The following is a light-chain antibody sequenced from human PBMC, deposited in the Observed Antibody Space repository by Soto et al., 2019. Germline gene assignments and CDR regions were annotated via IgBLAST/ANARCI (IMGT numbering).Light chain of an antibody. Sequence: EIVMTQSPATLSVSPGERATISCRASQSVSSNLAWYQQKPCQAPRLLIYGASTRATGIPARFSGSGSGTEFTLTISSLQSEDFAVYYCQQYNNWPSLTFGGGTKV. CDR2: GAS. CDR3: QQYNNWPSLT. CDR1: QSVSSN. J-gene: IGKJ4*01. V-gene: IGKV3-15*01.